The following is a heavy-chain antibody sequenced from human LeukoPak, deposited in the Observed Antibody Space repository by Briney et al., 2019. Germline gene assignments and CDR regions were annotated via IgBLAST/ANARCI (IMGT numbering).Heavy chain of an antibody. V-gene: IGHV1-69*04. CDR2: IIPILGIA. Sequence: GSSVKVSCKASGGTFSSYAISWVRQAPGQGLEWMGRIIPILGIANYAQKFQGRVTITADKSTSTAYMELSSLRSEDTAVYYCAGLVESLANGFDFWGQGTMVTVSS. CDR1: GGTFSSYA. D-gene: IGHD2-8*02. CDR3: AGLVESLANGFDF. J-gene: IGHJ3*01.